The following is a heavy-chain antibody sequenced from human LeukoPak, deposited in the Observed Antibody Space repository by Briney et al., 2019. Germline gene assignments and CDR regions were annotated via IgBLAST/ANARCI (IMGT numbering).Heavy chain of an antibody. CDR3: ARGYDYSGYFDY. D-gene: IGHD5-12*01. CDR1: GFSFSNFG. J-gene: IGHJ4*02. CDR2: ISYDGFHK. V-gene: IGHV3-30*03. Sequence: GGSLRLSCAASGFSFSNFGMHWVRQAPGKGLEWVATISYDGFHKYYGDSVKGRFTISRDNSKNTLYLQMNSLRAEDTAVYYCARGYDYSGYFDYWGQGTLVTVSS.